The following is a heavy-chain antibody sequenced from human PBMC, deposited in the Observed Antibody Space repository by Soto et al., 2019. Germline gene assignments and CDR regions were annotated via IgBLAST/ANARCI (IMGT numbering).Heavy chain of an antibody. J-gene: IGHJ6*02. CDR3: ARHPILAMVRENYYYGMDV. D-gene: IGHD3-10*01. CDR1: GGSISSYY. V-gene: IGHV4-59*01. CDR2: IYYSGST. Sequence: QVQLQESGPGLVKPSETLSLTCTVSGGSISSYYWSWIRQPPGKGLEWIGYIYYSGSTNYNPSLMSRVTISVDTSKNQFSLKLSSVTAADTAVYYCARHPILAMVRENYYYGMDVWGQGTTVTVSS.